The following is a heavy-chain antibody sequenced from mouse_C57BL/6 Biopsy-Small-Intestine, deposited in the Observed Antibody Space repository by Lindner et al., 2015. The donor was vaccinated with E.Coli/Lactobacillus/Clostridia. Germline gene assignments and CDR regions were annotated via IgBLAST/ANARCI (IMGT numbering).Heavy chain of an antibody. J-gene: IGHJ2*01. V-gene: IGHV14-4*01. Sequence: VQLQESGAELVRPGASVKLSRTASGFNIKDDYMHWVKQRPEQGLEWIGWIDPENGDTEYASKFQGKATITADTSSNTAYLQLSSLTSEDTAVYYCTSYYGSSPYYFDYWGPRHHSHSLL. CDR1: GFNIKDDY. CDR2: IDPENGDT. D-gene: IGHD1-1*01. CDR3: TSYYGSSPYYFDY.